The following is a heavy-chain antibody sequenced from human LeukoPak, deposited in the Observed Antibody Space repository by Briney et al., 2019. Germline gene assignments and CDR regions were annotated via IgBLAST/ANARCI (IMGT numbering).Heavy chain of an antibody. CDR2: INPNSGGT. CDR1: GYTFTGYY. Sequence: ASVKVSCKASGYTFTGYYMHWVRQAPGQGLEWMGWINPNSGGTNYAQKFQGRVTMTRDTSISTAYMELSRLRSDDTAVYYCAIGYSSGPGSYYYMDVWGKGTTVTVSS. J-gene: IGHJ6*03. D-gene: IGHD6-19*01. CDR3: AIGYSSGPGSYYYMDV. V-gene: IGHV1-2*02.